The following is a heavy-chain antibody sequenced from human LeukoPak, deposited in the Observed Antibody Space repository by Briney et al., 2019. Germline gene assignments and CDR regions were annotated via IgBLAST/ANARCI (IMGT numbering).Heavy chain of an antibody. CDR3: ARLGFSNSGSYLAPSDY. D-gene: IGHD1-26*01. CDR1: GGSISGYY. CDR2: IYYSGGT. J-gene: IGHJ4*02. Sequence: SETLSLTCTVSGGSISGYYWSWIRQPPGKGLEWIGYIYYSGGTNYNPSLKSRVTISVDTSKNQFSLKLSSATAADTAVYYCARLGFSNSGSYLAPSDYWGQGTLVTVSS. V-gene: IGHV4-59*08.